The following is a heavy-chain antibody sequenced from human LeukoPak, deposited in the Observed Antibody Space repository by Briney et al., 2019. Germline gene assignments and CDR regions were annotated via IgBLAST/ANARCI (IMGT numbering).Heavy chain of an antibody. D-gene: IGHD2-15*01. CDR2: ISSSGSTI. CDR3: ARDHPFNVVVVAAQGRAFDI. CDR1: GFTFSDYY. V-gene: IGHV3-11*01. J-gene: IGHJ3*02. Sequence: TGGSLRLSCAASGFTFSDYYMSWIRQAPGKGLEWVSYISSSGSTIYYADSVKGRFTISRDNAKNSLYLQMNSLRAEDTAVYYCARDHPFNVVVVAAQGRAFDIWGQGTMVTVSS.